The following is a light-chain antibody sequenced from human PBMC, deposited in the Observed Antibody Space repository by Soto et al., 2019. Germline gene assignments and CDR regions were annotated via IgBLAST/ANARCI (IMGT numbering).Light chain of an antibody. Sequence: EIVLTQSPGTLSLSPGERATLSCRASQSVSSSYLAWYQHKPGQAPRLLIYGASSRATGIPDRFSGSGSGTDFTLTISRREPEDFAVYSCQQYGRTPYTFGQGTKLEIK. CDR3: QQYGRTPYT. J-gene: IGKJ2*01. CDR2: GAS. CDR1: QSVSSSY. V-gene: IGKV3-20*01.